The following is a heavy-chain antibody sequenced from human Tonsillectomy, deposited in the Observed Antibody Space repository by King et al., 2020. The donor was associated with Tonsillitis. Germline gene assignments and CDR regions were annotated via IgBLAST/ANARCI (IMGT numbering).Heavy chain of an antibody. Sequence: AQLVQSGAEVRKPGSSVRVSCTASGGSFSRFAITWVRQAPGQGLEWMGVIIPISGTTNYAQKFQGRVTIIADESTSTASMELGSLRSEDTAVYYCARVAKTTGYDVYYFDYWGQGTLVTVSS. CDR2: IIPISGTT. J-gene: IGHJ4*02. CDR3: ARVAKTTGYDVYYFDY. D-gene: IGHD5-12*01. V-gene: IGHV1-69*01. CDR1: GGSFSRFA.